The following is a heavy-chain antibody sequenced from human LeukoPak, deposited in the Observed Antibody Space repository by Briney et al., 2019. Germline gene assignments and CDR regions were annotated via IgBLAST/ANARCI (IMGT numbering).Heavy chain of an antibody. Sequence: ASVKVSCKASGYTFTSYGISWVRQAPGQGLEWMGWISAYNGNTNYAQKLQGRVTMTTDTSTSTAYMELRSLRSDDTAVYYCARVDQDIVLMVYATSTISWFDPWGQGTLVTVSS. CDR3: ARVDQDIVLMVYATSTISWFDP. J-gene: IGHJ5*02. V-gene: IGHV1-18*01. CDR1: GYTFTSYG. CDR2: ISAYNGNT. D-gene: IGHD2-8*01.